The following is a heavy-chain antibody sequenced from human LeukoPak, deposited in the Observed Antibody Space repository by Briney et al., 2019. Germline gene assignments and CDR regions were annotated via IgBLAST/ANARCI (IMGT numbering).Heavy chain of an antibody. CDR2: ISSSSSYI. CDR1: GFTFSSYS. J-gene: IGHJ4*02. CDR3: VRDVDNISGANFHY. D-gene: IGHD1-14*01. Sequence: GGSLRLSCAASGFTFSSYSMNWVRQAPGKGLEWVSSISSSSSYIYYADSVKGRFTISRDNGKRSLFLQMNSLRGDDTAMYYCVRDVDNISGANFHYWGQGTLVTVSS. V-gene: IGHV3-21*04.